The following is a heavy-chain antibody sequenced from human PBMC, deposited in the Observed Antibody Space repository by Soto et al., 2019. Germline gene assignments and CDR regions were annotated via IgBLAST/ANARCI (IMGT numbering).Heavy chain of an antibody. CDR3: AREGHYSSSWTFVY. D-gene: IGHD6-13*01. CDR2: IYSGGST. CDR1: GFTVSSNY. Sequence: EVQLVETGGGLIQPGGSLRLSCAASGFTVSSNYMSWVRQAPGKGLEWVSVIYSGGSTYYADSVKGRFTISRDNSKNTLDLQMNSLRAEDTAVYYCAREGHYSSSWTFVYWGQGTLVTVSS. V-gene: IGHV3-53*02. J-gene: IGHJ4*02.